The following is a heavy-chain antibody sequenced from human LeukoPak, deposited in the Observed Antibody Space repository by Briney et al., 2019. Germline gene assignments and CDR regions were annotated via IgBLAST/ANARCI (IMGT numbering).Heavy chain of an antibody. CDR2: ISSSGSTI. CDR3: ARDEGDILTASSLEFDY. CDR1: GFTFSDYY. V-gene: IGHV3-11*04. D-gene: IGHD3-9*01. J-gene: IGHJ4*02. Sequence: SGGSLRLSCAASGFTFSDYYMSWIRQAPGKGLEWVSYISSSGSTIYYADSVKGRFTISRDNAKNSLYLQMNSLRAEDTAVYYCARDEGDILTASSLEFDYWGQGTLVTVSS.